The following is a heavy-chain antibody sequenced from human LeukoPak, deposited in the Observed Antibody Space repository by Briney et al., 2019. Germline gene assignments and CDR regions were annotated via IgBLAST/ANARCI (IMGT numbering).Heavy chain of an antibody. CDR2: INHSGST. J-gene: IGHJ3*02. CDR3: ARGLLYDYVWGSYRWIAFDI. CDR1: GGSFSGYY. Sequence: SETLSLTCAVYGGSFSGYYWSWIRQPPGKGLEWIGEINHSGSTNYNPSLKSRVTISVDTSKNQFSLKLSSVTAADTAVYYCARGLLYDYVWGSYRWIAFDIWGQGTMVTVSS. V-gene: IGHV4-34*01. D-gene: IGHD3-16*02.